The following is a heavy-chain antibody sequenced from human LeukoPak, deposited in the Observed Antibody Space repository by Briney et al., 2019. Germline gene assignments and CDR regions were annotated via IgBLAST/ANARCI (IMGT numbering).Heavy chain of an antibody. Sequence: GGSLRLSCAASGFTFSSYWMHWVRQAPGKGLMWVSGINTDGSSTSYADSVKGRFTISRDNAKNTLFLQMNSLRAEDTAVYYCYGANAEHWGQGTLVTVCS. CDR1: GFTFSSYW. J-gene: IGHJ1*01. CDR2: INTDGSST. V-gene: IGHV3-74*01. D-gene: IGHD4-23*01. CDR3: YGANAEH.